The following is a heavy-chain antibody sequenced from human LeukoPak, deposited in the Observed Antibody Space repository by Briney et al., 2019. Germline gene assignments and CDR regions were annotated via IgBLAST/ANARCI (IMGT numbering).Heavy chain of an antibody. J-gene: IGHJ4*02. CDR1: GYSFTSYW. Sequence: PGESLKISCKGSGYSFTSYWIGWVRQMPGKGLEWMGIIYPGDSDTRYSPSFQGQVTISADKSISTAYLQWSSLKASDTAMHYCARLVGYCSSTSCYTPFDYWGQGTLVTVSS. V-gene: IGHV5-51*01. CDR3: ARLVGYCSSTSCYTPFDY. CDR2: IYPGDSDT. D-gene: IGHD2-2*02.